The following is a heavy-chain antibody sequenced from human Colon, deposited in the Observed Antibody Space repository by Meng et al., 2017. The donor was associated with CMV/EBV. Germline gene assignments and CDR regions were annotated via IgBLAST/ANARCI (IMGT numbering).Heavy chain of an antibody. CDR2: IGGSDDRT. CDR1: GFSLSGNA. Sequence: LSFVASGFSLSGNAMAWVRQAPGKGLEWVAAIGGSDDRTDYADSVQGRFTISRDIYKNTLYLQMSSLRAEDTAVYFCAKDIFRWAFDFWGQGTLVTVSS. D-gene: IGHD2-21*01. J-gene: IGHJ4*02. CDR3: AKDIFRWAFDF. V-gene: IGHV3-23*01.